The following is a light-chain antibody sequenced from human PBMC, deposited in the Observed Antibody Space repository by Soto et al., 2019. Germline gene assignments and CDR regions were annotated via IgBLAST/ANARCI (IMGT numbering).Light chain of an antibody. CDR2: GAS. Sequence: EIAMTQSPATLSVSPGERATLSCRASQSVSSYLAWYQQKPGQAPRLLIYGASSRATGIPDRFSGSGSGTDFTLTISRLEPEDFAVYYCQQYGSSPPITFGQGTRLEI. CDR1: QSVSSY. J-gene: IGKJ5*01. CDR3: QQYGSSPPIT. V-gene: IGKV3-20*01.